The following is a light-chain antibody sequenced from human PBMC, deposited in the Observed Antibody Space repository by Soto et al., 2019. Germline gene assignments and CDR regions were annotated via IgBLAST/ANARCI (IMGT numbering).Light chain of an antibody. CDR1: QSVGSN. CDR3: QQYNVWALT. CDR2: GAS. J-gene: IGKJ4*01. V-gene: IGKV3-15*01. Sequence: EIVMTQSAATLSVSPGERATLSCRPSQSVGSNLAWYQQKPGQAPRLLIYGASTRATGIPARFSGSGSGTEFTLTISSLQSEDFAVYYCQQYNVWALTFGGGTKVEIE.